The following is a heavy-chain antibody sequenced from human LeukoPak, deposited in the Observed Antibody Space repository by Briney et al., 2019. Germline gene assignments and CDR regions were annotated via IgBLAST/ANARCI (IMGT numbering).Heavy chain of an antibody. J-gene: IGHJ4*02. CDR3: ARSSTMIVVVPGY. Sequence: ASVKVSCKASGYTFTSYGISWVRQAPGQGLEWMGWISAYNGNTNYAQKLQGRVTMTTDTSTSTANMELRSLRSDDTAVYYCARSSTMIVVVPGYWGQGTLVTVSS. CDR1: GYTFTSYG. V-gene: IGHV1-18*01. D-gene: IGHD3-22*01. CDR2: ISAYNGNT.